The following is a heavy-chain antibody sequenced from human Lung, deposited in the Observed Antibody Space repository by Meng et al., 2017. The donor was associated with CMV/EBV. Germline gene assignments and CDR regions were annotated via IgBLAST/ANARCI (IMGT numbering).Heavy chain of an antibody. CDR2: IFPGDSET. Sequence: KVSCKTSGYNFPNYWIAWVRQLSGKGLEWMGIIFPGDSETIYSPSFQGQVTIAADKSISTAYLQWSSLKASDTAMYYCARLSPTGTTLVSRGYYYYYGMDVWGQGTTVTVSS. J-gene: IGHJ6*02. CDR1: GYNFPNYW. CDR3: ARLSPTGTTLVSRGYYYYYGMDV. D-gene: IGHD1-1*01. V-gene: IGHV5-51*01.